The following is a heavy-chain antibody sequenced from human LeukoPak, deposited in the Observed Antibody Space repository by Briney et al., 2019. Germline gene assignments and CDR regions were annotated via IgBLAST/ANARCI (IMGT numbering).Heavy chain of an antibody. CDR2: INPNSGGT. J-gene: IGHJ4*02. Sequence: ASVKVSCKASGYTFTGYYMHWVRQAPGQGLEWMGWINPNSGGTNYARKFQGSVTMTGDTSISTAYMELSRLRSDDTAVFYCARESEDKYYFDYWGQGTLVTVSS. CDR1: GYTFTGYY. CDR3: ARESEDKYYFDY. V-gene: IGHV1-2*02.